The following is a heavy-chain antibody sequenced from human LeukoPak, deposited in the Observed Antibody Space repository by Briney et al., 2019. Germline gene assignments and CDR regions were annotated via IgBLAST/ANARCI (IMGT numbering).Heavy chain of an antibody. Sequence: SGGSLRLSCAASGFTFTTYAMHWVRQAPGKGLEWVSLISGDGGSTYYADSVKGRFTISRDNSKNSLYLQMNSLRTEDTALYYCTKDFNWNYGRPDYWGQGTLVTVSS. CDR1: GFTFTTYA. CDR2: ISGDGGST. CDR3: TKDFNWNYGRPDY. V-gene: IGHV3-43*02. D-gene: IGHD1-7*01. J-gene: IGHJ4*02.